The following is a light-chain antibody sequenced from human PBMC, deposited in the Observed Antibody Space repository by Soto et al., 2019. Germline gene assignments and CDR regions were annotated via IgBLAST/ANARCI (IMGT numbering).Light chain of an antibody. CDR3: QQYGNSPQT. Sequence: NVLTQSPGTLSLSPGERATLSCRASQSVNSDYLAWYRQKPGQAPSLLMYAKSTRATGIPDRFYGSGSGTDFTLTIYRLEPEDFAVYYCQQYGNSPQTFGQGTKVDIK. CDR1: QSVNSDY. J-gene: IGKJ1*01. CDR2: AKS. V-gene: IGKV3-20*01.